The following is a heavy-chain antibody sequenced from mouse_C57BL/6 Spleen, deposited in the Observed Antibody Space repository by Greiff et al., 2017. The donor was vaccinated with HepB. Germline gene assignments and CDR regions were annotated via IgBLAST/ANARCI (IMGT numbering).Heavy chain of an antibody. CDR3: ARHGYYDAMDY. CDR1: GFTFSSYG. V-gene: IGHV5-6*01. CDR2: ISSGGSYT. D-gene: IGHD2-2*01. J-gene: IGHJ4*01. Sequence: EVKLMESGGDLVKPGGSLKLSCAASGFTFSSYGMSWVRQTPDKRLEWVATISSGGSYTYYPDSVKGRFTISRDNAKNTLYLQMSSLKSEDTAMYYCARHGYYDAMDYWGQGTSVTVSS.